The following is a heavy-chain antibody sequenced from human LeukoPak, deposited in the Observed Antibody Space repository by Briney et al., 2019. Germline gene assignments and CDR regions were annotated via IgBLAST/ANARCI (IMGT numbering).Heavy chain of an antibody. CDR1: GFTFSSYA. Sequence: PGRSLRLSCAASGFTFSSYAMSWVRQAPGKGLEWVSAISGSGGSTYYADSVKGRFTISRDNSKNTLYLQMNSLRAEDTAVYYCAKSGDYYDSSGYWGGYFQHWGQGTLVTVSS. J-gene: IGHJ1*01. D-gene: IGHD3-22*01. CDR2: ISGSGGST. CDR3: AKSGDYYDSSGYWGGYFQH. V-gene: IGHV3-23*01.